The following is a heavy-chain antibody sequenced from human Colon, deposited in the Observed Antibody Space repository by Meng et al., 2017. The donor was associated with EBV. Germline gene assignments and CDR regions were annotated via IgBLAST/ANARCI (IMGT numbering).Heavy chain of an antibody. V-gene: IGHV3-74*01. Sequence: EVQLVDAGGGLVQPGGSLRLSGAASGLTFSSYWMHWVRQVSGKGLVWVSRINSDGSSTSYADSVKGRFTISRDNAKNTLYLQMNSLRAEDTAVYYCVREFRAVAQNPNDYWGQGTLVTVSS. CDR1: GLTFSSYW. J-gene: IGHJ4*02. D-gene: IGHD6-19*01. CDR3: VREFRAVAQNPNDY. CDR2: INSDGSST.